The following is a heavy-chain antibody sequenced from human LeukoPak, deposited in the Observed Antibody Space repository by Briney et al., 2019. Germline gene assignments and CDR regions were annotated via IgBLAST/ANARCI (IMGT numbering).Heavy chain of an antibody. CDR2: VDPEDGET. D-gene: IGHD4-11*01. CDR1: GYTFTDYY. Sequence: ASVKVSCKVSGYTFTDYYMHWVQQSPGNGLEWMGLVDPEDGETMYAEKFQGRVTITADTSTDTAYMELSSLRSEDTAVYYCATDLTTVTTLGWGQGTLVTVSS. CDR3: ATDLTTVTTLG. J-gene: IGHJ4*02. V-gene: IGHV1-69-2*01.